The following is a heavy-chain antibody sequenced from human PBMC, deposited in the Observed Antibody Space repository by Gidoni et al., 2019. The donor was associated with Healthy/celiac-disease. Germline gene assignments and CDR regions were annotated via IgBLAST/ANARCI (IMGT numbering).Heavy chain of an antibody. J-gene: IGHJ4*02. CDR2: VWYDGSKK. Sequence: QVQLVESGGGVVQPGRSLRLSCAASGFTFSNYDIHWVRQAPGKGLEWVAVVWYDGSKKFYADSVKGRFTISRDNSKKKLYLQMNSLRAEDTAVYYCVRDDGDGYNSYYFDSWGQGTLVTVSS. V-gene: IGHV3-33*08. D-gene: IGHD5-12*01. CDR1: GFTFSNYD. CDR3: VRDDGDGYNSYYFDS.